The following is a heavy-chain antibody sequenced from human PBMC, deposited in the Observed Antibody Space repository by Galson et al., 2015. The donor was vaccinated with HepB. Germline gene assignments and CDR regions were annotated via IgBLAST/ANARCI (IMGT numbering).Heavy chain of an antibody. J-gene: IGHJ4*02. D-gene: IGHD3-10*01. CDR1: EFAFSSCA. Sequence: TLRLSCAASEFAFSSCAMTWVRQAPGKGLEWVSAINGPGTNTWYADSVRGRFTISRDKSKNTLSLQMNGLRADDTAVYYCAKGSTGHRPYYFHYWGQGTPVAVSS. CDR2: INGPGTNT. V-gene: IGHV3-23*01. CDR3: AKGSTGHRPYYFHY.